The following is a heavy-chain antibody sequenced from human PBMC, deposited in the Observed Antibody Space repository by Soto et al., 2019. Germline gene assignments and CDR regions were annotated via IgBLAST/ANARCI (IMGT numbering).Heavy chain of an antibody. J-gene: IGHJ4*02. V-gene: IGHV1-69*01. CDR3: ARAGCSGGRCYSPFDY. D-gene: IGHD2-15*01. Sequence: QVQLVQSGAEVKKPGSSVKVSCKASGGTFSSYAISWVRQAPGQGLEWMGWIIPIFGTANYAQKFQGRVTITEDESTSTSYMELSSLRSEDTAVYYCARAGCSGGRCYSPFDYWGQGTLVTVSS. CDR1: GGTFSSYA. CDR2: IIPIFGTA.